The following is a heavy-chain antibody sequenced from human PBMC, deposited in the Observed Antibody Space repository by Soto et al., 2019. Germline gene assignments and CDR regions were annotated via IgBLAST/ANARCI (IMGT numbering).Heavy chain of an antibody. CDR2: ISSDGSEK. CDR3: AKGAVTTSLYYFDY. J-gene: IGHJ4*02. CDR1: GFTFSTYG. V-gene: IGHV3-30*18. Sequence: QVQLVESGGGVVQPGRSLRLSCAASGFTFSTYGVHWVRQAPGKGLEWVAVISSDGSEKYYAGSVKGRVSISRDNSKSTLYLQMDSLRAEDTAVYYCAKGAVTTSLYYFDYWGQGTLVPVSS. D-gene: IGHD4-17*01.